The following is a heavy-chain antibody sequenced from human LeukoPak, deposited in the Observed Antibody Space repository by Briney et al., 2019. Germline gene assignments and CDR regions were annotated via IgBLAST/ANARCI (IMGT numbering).Heavy chain of an antibody. D-gene: IGHD5-24*01. J-gene: IGHJ3*02. V-gene: IGHV3-30*03. CDR3: ARDRGEMATITGACDI. Sequence: PGRSLRLSCAASRFTFSYYGMHWVRQAPGKGLEWVAIISYDGSNKYYADSVKGRFTISRDNSKNTLYLQMNSLRVEDSAVYYCARDRGEMATITGACDIWGQGTMVTVSS. CDR2: ISYDGSNK. CDR1: RFTFSYYG.